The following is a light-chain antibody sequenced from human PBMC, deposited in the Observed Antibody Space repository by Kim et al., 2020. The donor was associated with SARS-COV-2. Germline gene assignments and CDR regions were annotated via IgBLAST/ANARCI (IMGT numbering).Light chain of an antibody. CDR1: QTISTW. Sequence: GDRVTITCRASQTISTWLAWYQQKPGKPPNALISDASSLESGVPSRFSGSGSGTEFTLTISSLQPDDFATYYCQEYNSDFTFGPGTKADIK. CDR3: QEYNSDFT. J-gene: IGKJ3*01. CDR2: DAS. V-gene: IGKV1-5*01.